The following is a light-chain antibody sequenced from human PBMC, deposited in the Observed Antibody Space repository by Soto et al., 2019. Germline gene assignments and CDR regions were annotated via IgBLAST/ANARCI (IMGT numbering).Light chain of an antibody. CDR3: QQYHSWT. J-gene: IGKJ1*01. CDR1: QSISDS. CDR2: RAS. V-gene: IGKV1-5*03. Sequence: DIQMTQSPSTLAAFVGDRVTITCRASQSISDSMAWYQQKPGKAPKLLIYRASSLESGVPSRFSGSGSGTECILTISSMQADDFATDYCQQYHSWTCGQGTKVEIK.